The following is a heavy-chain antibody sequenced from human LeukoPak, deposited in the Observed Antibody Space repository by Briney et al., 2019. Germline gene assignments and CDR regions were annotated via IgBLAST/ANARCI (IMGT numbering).Heavy chain of an antibody. CDR2: IHTSEST. D-gene: IGHD2-8*01. CDR1: GGSIVNYY. CDR3: ARDDLVYTVHYGMDV. J-gene: IGHJ6*02. Sequence: SETLSLTCTVSGGSIVNYYWSWIRQPAGKGLEWIGRIHTSESTNYNPSLKSGLTMLVDTSKNQFSLKLRSVTAADTAVYYCARDDLVYTVHYGMDVWGRGTTVTVS. V-gene: IGHV4-4*07.